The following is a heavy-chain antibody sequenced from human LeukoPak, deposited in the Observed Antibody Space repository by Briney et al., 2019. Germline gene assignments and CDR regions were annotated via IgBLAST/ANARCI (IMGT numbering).Heavy chain of an antibody. D-gene: IGHD3-3*01. CDR3: VREQRSYDFSSSFYVAHGMDV. CDR1: GGSIGTLY. V-gene: IGHV4-59*11. CDR2: IYYTGST. Sequence: SETLSLTCTVSGGSIGTLYWSWIRRPPGKGLEWIGYIYYTGSTNYNPSLKSRVTISVDTSKNQVSLRLTSVTAADTAVYYCVREQRSYDFSSSFYVAHGMDVWGQGTTVIVSS. J-gene: IGHJ6*02.